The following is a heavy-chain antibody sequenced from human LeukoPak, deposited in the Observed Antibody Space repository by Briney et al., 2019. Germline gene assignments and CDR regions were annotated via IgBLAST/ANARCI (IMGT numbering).Heavy chain of an antibody. Sequence: ASVKVSCTASGYTFTGYYMHWVRQAPGQGLEWMGRINPNSGGTNYAQKFQGRVTMTRDTSISTAYMELSRLRSDDTAVYYCARISSSRPKTPFDYRGQGTLVTVSS. J-gene: IGHJ4*02. CDR1: GYTFTGYY. CDR3: ARISSSRPKTPFDY. D-gene: IGHD6-6*01. V-gene: IGHV1-2*06. CDR2: INPNSGGT.